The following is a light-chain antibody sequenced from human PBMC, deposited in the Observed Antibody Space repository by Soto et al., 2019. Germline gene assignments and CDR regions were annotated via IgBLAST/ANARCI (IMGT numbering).Light chain of an antibody. CDR3: LQEFNYTIT. V-gene: IGKV1-6*01. CDR1: QGIRND. CDR2: AAS. J-gene: IGKJ5*01. Sequence: IQMTQSPSSRSASLGDRVTITCRASQGIRNDLGWYQQKPGKAPKLLIYAASSLQSGVPSRFSGSGSGTDGTITIGSLKTEDGSTYYCLQEFNYTITFGQGTRLEIK.